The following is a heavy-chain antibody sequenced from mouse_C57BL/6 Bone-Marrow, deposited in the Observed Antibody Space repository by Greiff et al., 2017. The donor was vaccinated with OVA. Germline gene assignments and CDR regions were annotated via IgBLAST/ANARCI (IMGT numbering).Heavy chain of an antibody. Sequence: DVHLVESGGDLVKPGGSLKLSCAASGFTFSSYGMSWVRQTPDKRLEWVATISSGGSYTYYPDSVKGRFTISRDNAKNTLYLQMSSLKAEDTAMYYCARHHDGSSLDYWGQGTTLTVSS. D-gene: IGHD1-1*01. V-gene: IGHV5-6*01. CDR3: ARHHDGSSLDY. CDR2: ISSGGSYT. CDR1: GFTFSSYG. J-gene: IGHJ2*01.